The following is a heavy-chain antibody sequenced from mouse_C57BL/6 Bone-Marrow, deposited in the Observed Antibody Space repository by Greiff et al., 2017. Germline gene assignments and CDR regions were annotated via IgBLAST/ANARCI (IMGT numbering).Heavy chain of an antibody. Sequence: EVQLVESGGGLVQPGGSLKLSCAATEFTFSDYGMHWVRQAPEKGLEWVAYISSGSSTIYYADTVKGRFTISRDNAKHTLFLQMTSLRSEDTAMYYCARGDYGSSLDYWGQGTTLTVSS. J-gene: IGHJ2*01. CDR2: ISSGSSTI. V-gene: IGHV5-17*01. CDR3: ARGDYGSSLDY. D-gene: IGHD1-1*01. CDR1: EFTFSDYG.